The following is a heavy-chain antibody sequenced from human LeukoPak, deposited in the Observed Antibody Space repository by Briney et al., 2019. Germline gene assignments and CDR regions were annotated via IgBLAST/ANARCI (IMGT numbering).Heavy chain of an antibody. CDR3: ARVKTAMVTRFDY. V-gene: IGHV4-38-2*02. Sequence: PSETLSLTCTVSGYSISSGYYWGWIRQPPGKGLEWIGSIYHSGSTYYNPSLKSRVTISVDTSKNQFSLKLSSVTAADTAVYYCARVKTAMVTRFDYWGQGTLVTVS. D-gene: IGHD5-18*01. J-gene: IGHJ4*02. CDR1: GYSISSGYY. CDR2: IYHSGST.